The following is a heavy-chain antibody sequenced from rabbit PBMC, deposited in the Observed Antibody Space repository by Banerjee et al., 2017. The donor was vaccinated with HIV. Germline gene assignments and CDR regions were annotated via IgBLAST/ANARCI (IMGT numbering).Heavy chain of an antibody. D-gene: IGHD1-1*01. CDR2: IYTGDGST. V-gene: IGHV1S45*01. CDR3: ARVDAGSSGYPYYFNL. J-gene: IGHJ4*01. CDR1: GFDFSSNA. Sequence: QEQLVEYGGDLVQPEGSLTLTCTASGFDFSSNAMCWVRQAPGKGLEWIACIYTGDGSTYYASWAKGRFTISKTSSTTVTLQMTSLTAADTATYFCARVDAGSSGYPYYFNLWGPGTLVTVS.